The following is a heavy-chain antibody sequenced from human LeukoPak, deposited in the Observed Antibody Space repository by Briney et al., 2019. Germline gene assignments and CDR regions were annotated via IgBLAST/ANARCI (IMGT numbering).Heavy chain of an antibody. Sequence: PSETLSPTCAVYGWSFNDYYWNWIRQPPGKGLEWIGEINARGDTNYNPSLKSRVTISVDTSKNQFSLSLSSMSASDTAVYYCARGQVPAARGHNWFDPWGQGTLVTVSS. D-gene: IGHD2-2*01. CDR1: GWSFNDYY. J-gene: IGHJ5*02. CDR2: INARGDT. CDR3: ARGQVPAARGHNWFDP. V-gene: IGHV4-34*01.